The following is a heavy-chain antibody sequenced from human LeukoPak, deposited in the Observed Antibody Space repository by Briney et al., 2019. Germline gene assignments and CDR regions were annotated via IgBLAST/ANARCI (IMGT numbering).Heavy chain of an antibody. CDR3: ARVAPGHDIGRGYFDY. J-gene: IGHJ4*02. CDR2: ITSSSGTI. D-gene: IGHD2-21*01. CDR1: GFTFSIYS. Sequence: GGSLRLSCAASGFTFSIYSMNWVRQAPGKGLEWISYITSSSGTIYYTDSVKVRFTISRDNAKNSLYLQMNSLRAEDTAVYYCARVAPGHDIGRGYFDYWGQGTLVTVSS. V-gene: IGHV3-48*01.